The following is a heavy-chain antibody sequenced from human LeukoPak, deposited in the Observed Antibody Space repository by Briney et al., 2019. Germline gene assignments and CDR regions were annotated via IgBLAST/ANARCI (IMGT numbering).Heavy chain of an antibody. D-gene: IGHD4-17*01. CDR2: TIPASGSM. CDR1: GISINPYY. CDR3: ARDRSYGDYLFDY. Sequence: PSETLPLTCTVSGISINPYYWTWIRQPAGKGLEWIGRTIPASGSMNYNPSLKSRVTMSVDTSKNQLSLEMTSVTAADTAVYYCARDRSYGDYLFDYWGQGTLVTASS. V-gene: IGHV4-4*07. J-gene: IGHJ4*02.